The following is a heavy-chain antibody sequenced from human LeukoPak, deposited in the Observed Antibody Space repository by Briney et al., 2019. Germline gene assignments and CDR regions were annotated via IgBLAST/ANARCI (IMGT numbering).Heavy chain of an antibody. D-gene: IGHD3-3*01. CDR2: INPSGGST. Sequence: GASVKVSCKASGYTFTSYYMHWVRQAPGQGLEWMGIINPSGGSTSYAQKFQGRVTMTEDTSTDTAYMELSSLRSEDTAVYYCATAGRITNFGVAPYDFDYWGQGTLVTVSS. V-gene: IGHV1-46*01. J-gene: IGHJ4*02. CDR3: ATAGRITNFGVAPYDFDY. CDR1: GYTFTSYY.